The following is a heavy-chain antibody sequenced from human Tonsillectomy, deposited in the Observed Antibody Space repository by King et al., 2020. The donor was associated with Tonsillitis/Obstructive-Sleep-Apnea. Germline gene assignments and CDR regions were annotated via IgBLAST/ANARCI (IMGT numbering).Heavy chain of an antibody. CDR2: ISDSGGST. J-gene: IGHJ4*02. V-gene: IGHV3-23*04. D-gene: IGHD4-23*01. CDR1: GFTFSSNA. Sequence: VQLVESGGGLVQSGGSLRLSCAASGFTFSSNAMSWVRQAPGKGLEWVSVISDSGGSTYYTDSVKGRFTISRDNSKNTLYLQMNSLRAADTAVYYCAKLYGGNLGSHFDYWGQGTLVTVSS. CDR3: AKLYGGNLGSHFDY.